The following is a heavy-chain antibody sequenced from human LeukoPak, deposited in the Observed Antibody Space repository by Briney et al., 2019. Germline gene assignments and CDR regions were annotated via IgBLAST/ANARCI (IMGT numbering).Heavy chain of an antibody. D-gene: IGHD1-26*01. V-gene: IGHV3-30-3*01. CDR1: GLTFSSYA. J-gene: IGHJ6*02. CDR3: ARVPGSYPENYYYGMDV. Sequence: GGSLRLSCAASGLTFSSYAMHWVRQAPGKGLEWGAVISYDGSNKYYADSVKGRFTISRDNSKNTLYLQMNSLRAEDTAVYYCARVPGSYPENYYYGMDVWGQGTTVTVSS. CDR2: ISYDGSNK.